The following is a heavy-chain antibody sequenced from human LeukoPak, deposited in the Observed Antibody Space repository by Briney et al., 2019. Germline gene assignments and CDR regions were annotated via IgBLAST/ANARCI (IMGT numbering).Heavy chain of an antibody. CDR2: VSHGGAAHDSMAT. CDR1: GNSISRGYY. D-gene: IGHD1-1*01. V-gene: IGHV4-38-2*02. CDR3: ANRVLRSGTGAFDI. J-gene: IGHJ3*02. Sequence: SETLSLTCSVSGNSISRGYYCGWIRQPPGKGLEWIGSVSHGGAAHDSMATFYNPSLKSRVTMSVDTSKNQFSLRLTSVTAADTALYFCANRVLRSGTGAFDIWGLGTVVVVSS.